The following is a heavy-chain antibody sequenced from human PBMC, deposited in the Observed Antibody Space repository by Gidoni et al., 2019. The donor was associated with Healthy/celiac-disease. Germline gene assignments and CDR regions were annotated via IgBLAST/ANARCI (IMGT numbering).Heavy chain of an antibody. J-gene: IGHJ4*02. CDR3: AKGLLPQKTEKGLRDYFDY. CDR1: GFTFSSSA. V-gene: IGHV3-23*01. Sequence: EVQLLESGGGLVQPGGSLRLSCAASGFTFSSSAMSWVRQAPGKGLEWVSAISGSGGSTYYADSVKGRFTISRDNSKNTLYLQMNSLRAEDTAVYYCAKGLLPQKTEKGLRDYFDYWGQGTLVTVSS. D-gene: IGHD5-12*01. CDR2: ISGSGGST.